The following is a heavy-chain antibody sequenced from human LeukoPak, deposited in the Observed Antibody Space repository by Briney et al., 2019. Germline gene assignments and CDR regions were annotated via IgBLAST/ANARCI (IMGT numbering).Heavy chain of an antibody. CDR2: IYYSGST. Sequence: SETLSLTCTVSGGSISSYYWSWIRQPPGKGLEWIGYIYYSGSTNYNPSLKSRVTISVDTSKNQFSLKLSSVTAADTAVYYCAREMSVGYFDYWGQGTLVTVSS. J-gene: IGHJ4*02. V-gene: IGHV4-59*01. CDR1: GGSISSYY. CDR3: AREMSVGYFDY.